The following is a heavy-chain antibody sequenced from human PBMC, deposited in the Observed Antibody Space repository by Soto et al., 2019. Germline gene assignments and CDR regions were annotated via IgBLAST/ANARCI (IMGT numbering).Heavy chain of an antibody. D-gene: IGHD6-13*01. Sequence: GGSLRLSCAASGFTFTKYAMSWVRQAPGRGLEWVSTINTSGAGTDYADSVKGRFTISRDNSKNTLSLQMNSLRAEDTAIYYCAKDLDPRTVIAAVGYYYYYGMDVWGQGTTVTVSS. J-gene: IGHJ6*02. CDR2: INTSGAGT. CDR3: AKDLDPRTVIAAVGYYYYYGMDV. V-gene: IGHV3-23*01. CDR1: GFTFTKYA.